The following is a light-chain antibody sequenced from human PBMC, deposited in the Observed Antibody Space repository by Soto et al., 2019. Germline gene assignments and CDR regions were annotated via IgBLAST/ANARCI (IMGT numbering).Light chain of an antibody. CDR3: CSYAGDYTFV. J-gene: IGLJ1*01. Sequence: QSALIQPRSVSGSPGQSVTISCTGTSSDVGVYKYVSWYRQLPGKAPKLMIYDVITRPXXXXXXXSGSKSGNTASLTISGXXXXXXXDYYCCSYAGDYTFVFGTGTKLTVL. V-gene: IGLV2-11*01. CDR1: SSDVGVYKY. CDR2: DVI.